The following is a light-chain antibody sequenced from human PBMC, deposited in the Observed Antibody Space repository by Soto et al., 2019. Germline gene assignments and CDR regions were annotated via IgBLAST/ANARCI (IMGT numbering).Light chain of an antibody. J-gene: IGLJ3*02. CDR1: NIGSKS. V-gene: IGLV3-21*04. Sequence: YELTQPPSVSVAPGKTARITCGGNNIGSKSVHWYQQKPGQAPVLVIYYDSDRPSGIPERFSGSNSGNTATLTISRVEAGDEADYYCQVWDSSSDRVFGGGTKLTVL. CDR2: YDS. CDR3: QVWDSSSDRV.